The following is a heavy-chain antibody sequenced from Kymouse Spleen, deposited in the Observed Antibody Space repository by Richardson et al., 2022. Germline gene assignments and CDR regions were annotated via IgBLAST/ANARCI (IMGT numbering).Heavy chain of an antibody. CDR3: ARGEYSSGCFDY. Sequence: QVQLVESGGGVVQPGRSLRLSCAASGFTFSSYGMHWVRQAPGKGLEWVAVIWYDGSNKYYADSVKGRFTISRDNSKNTLYLQMNSLRAEDTAVYYCARGEYSSGCFDYWGQGTLVTVSS. CDR2: IWYDGSNK. CDR1: GFTFSSYG. D-gene: IGHD6-19*01. V-gene: IGHV3-33*01. J-gene: IGHJ4*02.